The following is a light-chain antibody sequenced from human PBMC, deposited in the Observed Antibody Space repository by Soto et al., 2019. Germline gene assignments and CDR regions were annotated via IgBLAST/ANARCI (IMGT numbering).Light chain of an antibody. V-gene: IGKV3-20*01. J-gene: IGKJ1*01. CDR2: GAS. Sequence: EIVLTQSPGTLSLSPGERATLSCRASQSVSSSYLAWYQQKPGQAPRPLIYGASSSAIGIPDRFSGSGSRTDFTLTISTLEPDDFAVYYCQQYGSSPWTFGQGIKVEIK. CDR1: QSVSSSY. CDR3: QQYGSSPWT.